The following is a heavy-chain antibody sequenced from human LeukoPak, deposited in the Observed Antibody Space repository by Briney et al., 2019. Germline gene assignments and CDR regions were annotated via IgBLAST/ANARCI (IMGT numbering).Heavy chain of an antibody. CDR2: ISGSGGRT. Sequence: GSLRLSCAASGFTFNSYSMNWVRQAPGKGLEWVSSISGSGGRTHYADSVRGRFTISRDNSKNTLYLQMDSLRAEDTAVYYCARDSPQGFGAYYYYMDVWGKGTTVTVSS. CDR1: GFTFNSYS. CDR3: ARDSPQGFGAYYYYMDV. D-gene: IGHD3-10*01. J-gene: IGHJ6*03. V-gene: IGHV3-23*01.